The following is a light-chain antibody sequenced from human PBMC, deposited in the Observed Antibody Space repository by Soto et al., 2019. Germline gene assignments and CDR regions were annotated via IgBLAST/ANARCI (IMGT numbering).Light chain of an antibody. Sequence: DIVMTQSPDSLAVSLGERATIDCRSSQSLLYSSNYKNYLAWYQHKPGQSPKLLISWASTRESGVPDRFTGSGSGTYFTLTISSLQAEDVAVYYCQQYYSTPHTFGQGTKLEIK. CDR3: QQYYSTPHT. CDR2: WAS. J-gene: IGKJ2*01. CDR1: QSLLYSSNYKNY. V-gene: IGKV4-1*01.